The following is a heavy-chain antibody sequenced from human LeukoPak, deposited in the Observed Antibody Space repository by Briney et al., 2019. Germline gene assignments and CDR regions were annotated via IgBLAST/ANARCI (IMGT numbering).Heavy chain of an antibody. V-gene: IGHV3-48*01. Sequence: GGSLRLSCAASRFTFSSYSMNWVRQAPGEGLEWVSYISGSSSTIYYADSVKGRFTTSRDNAKNSLYLQMNSVRAEDTAVYHCAREAHLGVHWYLDLWGRGTLVTVSS. CDR2: ISGSSSTI. J-gene: IGHJ2*01. CDR1: RFTFSSYS. D-gene: IGHD3-16*01. CDR3: AREAHLGVHWYLDL.